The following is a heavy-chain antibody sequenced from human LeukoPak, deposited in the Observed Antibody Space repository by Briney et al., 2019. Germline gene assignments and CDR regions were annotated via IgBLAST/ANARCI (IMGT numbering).Heavy chain of an antibody. CDR3: ARGPDPYYYYYYMDV. J-gene: IGHJ6*03. CDR1: GYTFTSYD. CDR2: MNPNSGST. Sequence: ASVKVSCKASGYTFTSYDINWVRQATGQGLEWMGWMNPNSGSTGYAQKFQGRVTMTRNTSISTAYMELSSLRSEDTAVYYCARGPDPYYYYYYMDVWGKGTTVTVSS. V-gene: IGHV1-8*01.